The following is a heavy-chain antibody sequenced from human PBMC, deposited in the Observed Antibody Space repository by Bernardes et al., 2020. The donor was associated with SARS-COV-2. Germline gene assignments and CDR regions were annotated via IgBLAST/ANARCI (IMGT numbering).Heavy chain of an antibody. J-gene: IGHJ6*03. D-gene: IGHD6-6*01. CDR2: MQQDGSEK. CDR1: GFTFSTYW. Sequence: GGSLRLSCAASGFTFSTYWMTWVRQAPGKGLEWVANMQQDGSEKYFVDSVKGRFTISRDNAKNSLYLQMNSLRAEDTAVYYCARAGSSSRYYYMDVWGKGTTVTVSS. CDR3: ARAGSSSRYYYMDV. V-gene: IGHV3-7*04.